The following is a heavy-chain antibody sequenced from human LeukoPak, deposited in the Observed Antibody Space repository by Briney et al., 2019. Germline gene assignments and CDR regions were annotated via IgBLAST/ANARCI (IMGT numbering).Heavy chain of an antibody. V-gene: IGHV3-23*01. D-gene: IGHD6-25*01. CDR1: GFTFSSYS. CDR2: ITYSGEYT. CDR3: AKRSSGTSGYFDS. J-gene: IGHJ4*02. Sequence: PGGSLRLSCAASGFTFSSYSMSWVRQAPGKGLEWVSAITYSGEYTDYADSVKGRFTISRDNSKNTLYLQMSSLRADDTAVYFCAKRSSGTSGYFDSWGQGTLLTVSS.